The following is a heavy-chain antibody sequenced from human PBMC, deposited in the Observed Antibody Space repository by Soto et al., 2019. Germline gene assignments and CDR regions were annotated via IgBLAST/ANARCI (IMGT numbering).Heavy chain of an antibody. V-gene: IGHV3-23*01. J-gene: IGHJ4*02. CDR1: GFPFRAYA. Sequence: GGSLRLSCAASGFPFRAYAMSWVRQAPGKGLDWDSAIGGDGVSAYYADSVKGRFTISRDNSKNTLDLQMNSLRAEDTAVYHCVRGSRSSRPYYFDHWGQGTRVTVSS. CDR3: VRGSRSSRPYYFDH. D-gene: IGHD2-2*01. CDR2: IGGDGVSA.